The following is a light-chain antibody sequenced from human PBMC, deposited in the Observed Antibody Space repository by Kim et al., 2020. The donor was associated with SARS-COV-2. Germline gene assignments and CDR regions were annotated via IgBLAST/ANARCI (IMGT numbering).Light chain of an antibody. V-gene: IGLV9-49*01. CDR3: GADHGSGSNFVCV. Sequence: CTLSSGYSNYKVDWYQQRPGKGPRFVMRVGTGGIVGSKGDGIPDRFSVLGSGLNRYLTIKNIQEEDESDCHCGADHGSGSNFVCVFGGGTKLTVL. J-gene: IGLJ3*02. CDR2: VGTGGIVG. CDR1: SGYSNYK.